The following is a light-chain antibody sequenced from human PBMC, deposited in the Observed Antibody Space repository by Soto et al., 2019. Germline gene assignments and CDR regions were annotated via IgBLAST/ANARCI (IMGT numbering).Light chain of an antibody. J-gene: IGLJ3*02. Sequence: QSVLTQPPSASGTPGQRVTISCSGSSSNIGRNTVNWYQQLPGTAPKLLIYSNNQRPSGVPDRFSGSKSGTSASLAITGLQSEDEADYYCAAWHDSLNGPVFGGGTKLTVL. V-gene: IGLV1-44*01. CDR1: SSNIGRNT. CDR2: SNN. CDR3: AAWHDSLNGPV.